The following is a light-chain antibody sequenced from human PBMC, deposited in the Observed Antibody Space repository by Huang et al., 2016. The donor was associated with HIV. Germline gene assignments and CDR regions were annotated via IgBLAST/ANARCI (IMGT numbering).Light chain of an antibody. Sequence: EIVMTQSPATLSVSPGQRATLSCRASQIVRTNLAWYQQKPGQAPRLLIYGASTRATGLPARFSGSGSGTEFTLAINSLQSEDFAVYFCQQYNNWPLTFGGGTKVEIK. J-gene: IGKJ4*01. CDR3: QQYNNWPLT. CDR1: QIVRTN. V-gene: IGKV3-15*01. CDR2: GAS.